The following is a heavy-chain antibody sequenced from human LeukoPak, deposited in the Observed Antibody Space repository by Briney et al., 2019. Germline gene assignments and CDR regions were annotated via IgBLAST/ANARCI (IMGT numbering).Heavy chain of an antibody. CDR1: GYTFTGYY. CDR2: INPNSGGT. V-gene: IGHV1-2*02. Sequence: ASVKVSCKASGYTFTGYYMHWVRQAPGQGLEWMGWINPNSGGTNYAQKFQGRVTMTRDTSISTAYMERSRLRSDHTAVYYCSRVMYNWNDEALFGYWGQGTLVTVSS. D-gene: IGHD1-1*01. J-gene: IGHJ4*02. CDR3: SRVMYNWNDEALFGY.